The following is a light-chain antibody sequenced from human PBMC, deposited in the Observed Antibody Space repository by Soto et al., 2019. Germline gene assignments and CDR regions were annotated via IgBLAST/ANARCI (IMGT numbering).Light chain of an antibody. CDR1: SSDVGAYNY. J-gene: IGLJ1*01. V-gene: IGLV2-14*03. CDR2: DVN. Sequence: QSVLTQPASVSGSPGQSITISCTATSSDVGAYNYVSWYQQHPGKAPKFLIYDVNNRPSGVSDSYSGSKSGNTASLTISALHAEDEADYYCASYTRGGTYVFGTGTKGTVL. CDR3: ASYTRGGTYV.